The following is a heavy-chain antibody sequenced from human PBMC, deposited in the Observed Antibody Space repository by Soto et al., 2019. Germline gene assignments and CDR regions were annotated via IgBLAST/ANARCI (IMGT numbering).Heavy chain of an antibody. CDR2: LHSSGFA. J-gene: IGHJ4*02. CDR3: ARSVNTFAGTV. D-gene: IGHD1-7*01. Sequence: QVQLQESGPGLVKPSETLSLTCTISGASMSDHHGSWIRQSPGKGLEHIGYLHSSGFAEYNSSLKSRVTISMDTSKNQFSLNLRSVTAADTAMYYCARSVNTFAGTVWGQGILVTVSS. V-gene: IGHV4-59*11. CDR1: GASMSDHH.